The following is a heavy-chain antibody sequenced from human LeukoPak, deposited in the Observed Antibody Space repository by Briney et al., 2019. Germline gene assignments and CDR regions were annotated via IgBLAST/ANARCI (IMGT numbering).Heavy chain of an antibody. CDR1: GFTFSSYA. Sequence: GGSLRLSCAASGFTFSSYARSWVRQAPGKGLEWVSAISGSGGSTYYADSVKGRFTISRDNSKNTLYLQMNSLRAEDTAVYYCAKGINMVRGVIIGYYYYYMDVWGKGTTVTVSS. D-gene: IGHD3-10*01. V-gene: IGHV3-23*01. CDR3: AKGINMVRGVIIGYYYYYMDV. CDR2: ISGSGGST. J-gene: IGHJ6*03.